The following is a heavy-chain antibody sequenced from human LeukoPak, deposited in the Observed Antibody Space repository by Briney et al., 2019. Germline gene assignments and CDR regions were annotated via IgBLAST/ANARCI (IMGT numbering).Heavy chain of an antibody. Sequence: SETLSLTCAVYGGSFSGYYWSWIRQPPGKGLEWIGEINHSGSTNYNPSLKSRVTISVDTSKNQFSLKLSSVTAADTAVYYCARAGAIVVVAYNWFDPWGQGTLVTVSS. CDR2: INHSGST. CDR3: ARAGAIVVVAYNWFDP. V-gene: IGHV4-34*01. CDR1: GGSFSGYY. D-gene: IGHD3-22*01. J-gene: IGHJ5*02.